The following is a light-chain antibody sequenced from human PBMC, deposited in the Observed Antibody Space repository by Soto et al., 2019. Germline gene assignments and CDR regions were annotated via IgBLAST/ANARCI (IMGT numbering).Light chain of an antibody. V-gene: IGKV1-39*01. CDR2: AAS. J-gene: IGKJ1*01. CDR1: QSISSY. CDR3: QQSYSTPWT. Sequence: DIQMTQSPSSLSASVGDRVTITCRASQSISSYLNWYQQKPGKAPKLMLYAASSLQSGVPSRFSGSGSETDLTLTISSLQPEDFATYYCQQSYSTPWTFGQGTKVEIK.